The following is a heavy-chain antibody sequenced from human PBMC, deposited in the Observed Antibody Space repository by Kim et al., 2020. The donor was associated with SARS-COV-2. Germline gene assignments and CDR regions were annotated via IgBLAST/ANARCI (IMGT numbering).Heavy chain of an antibody. J-gene: IGHJ6*02. CDR1: GYSFTSYW. CDR3: ARHLRNYYGSGSYDYYYYYGMDV. D-gene: IGHD3-10*01. V-gene: IGHV5-10-1*01. CDR2: IDPSDSYT. Sequence: GESLKISCKGSGYSFTSYWISWVRQMPGKGLEWMGRIDPSDSYTNYSPSFQGHVTISADKSISTAYLQWSSLKASDTAMYYCARHLRNYYGSGSYDYYYYYGMDVWGQGTTVTVSS.